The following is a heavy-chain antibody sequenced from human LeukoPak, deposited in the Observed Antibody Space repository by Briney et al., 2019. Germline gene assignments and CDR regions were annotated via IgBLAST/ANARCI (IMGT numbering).Heavy chain of an antibody. Sequence: SETLSLTCTVSGGSISSSSYYWGWIRQPPGKGLEWIGEINHSGSTNYNPSLKSRVTISVDTSKNQFSLKLSSVTAADTAVYYCARRPPGVTPDYWGQGTLVTVSS. V-gene: IGHV4-39*07. CDR3: ARRPPGVTPDY. J-gene: IGHJ4*02. D-gene: IGHD2-21*02. CDR1: GGSISSSSYY. CDR2: INHSGST.